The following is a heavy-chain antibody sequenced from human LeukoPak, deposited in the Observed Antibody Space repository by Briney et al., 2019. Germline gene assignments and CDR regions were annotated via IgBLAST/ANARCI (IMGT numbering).Heavy chain of an antibody. CDR2: IYPGDSDT. CDR1: GYSFTSYW. CDR3: ARRSGSYRFDY. J-gene: IGHJ4*02. Sequence: GESLKIPCKGSGYSFTSYWIGWVRPMPGKGLGWVGIIYPGDSDTRYSPSFQGQVTISADKSISTAYLQWSSLKASDTAMYYCARRSGSYRFDYWGQGTLVTVSS. V-gene: IGHV5-51*01. D-gene: IGHD1-26*01.